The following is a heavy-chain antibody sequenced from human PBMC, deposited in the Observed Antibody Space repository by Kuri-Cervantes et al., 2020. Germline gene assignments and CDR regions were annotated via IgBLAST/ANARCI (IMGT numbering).Heavy chain of an antibody. D-gene: IGHD6-13*01. J-gene: IGHJ4*02. Sequence: SETLSLTCAVSGGSISSSNWWSWVRQPPGKGLEWIGSIYYSGSTYYNPSLKSRVTISVGTSKNQFSLKLSSVTAADTAVYYCARSPGIAAAGNEDWGQGTLVTVSS. CDR3: ARSPGIAAAGNED. V-gene: IGHV4-39*01. CDR2: IYYSGST. CDR1: GGSISSSNW.